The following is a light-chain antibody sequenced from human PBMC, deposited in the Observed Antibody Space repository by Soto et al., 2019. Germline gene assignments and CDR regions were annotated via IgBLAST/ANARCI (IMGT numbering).Light chain of an antibody. J-gene: IGKJ5*01. V-gene: IGKV3-15*01. CDR3: QQYNNWPPIP. CDR1: QSVACN. Sequence: EIVMTQSTATLSVSPGERATLSCRASQSVACNVAWYQQKPGQAPRLLIYGASTRATGIPASFSGSGSGTEFTHTIRRMQSEDFAVYYCQQYNNWPPIPFGQGTRLEIK. CDR2: GAS.